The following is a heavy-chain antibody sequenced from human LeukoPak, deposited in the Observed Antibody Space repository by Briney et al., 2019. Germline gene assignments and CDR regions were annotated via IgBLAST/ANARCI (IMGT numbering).Heavy chain of an antibody. D-gene: IGHD6-19*01. CDR2: INPSDDST. CDR1: GYTFTSYF. Sequence: GASVKVSCKASGYTFTSYFILWVRRAPGQGLEWMGIINPSDDSTSYARRIQGRVTMTRDTSTSTVYMELSSLRSEDTAVYYCARQGGYSSAIGMGYWGQGTLVTVSS. V-gene: IGHV1-46*01. CDR3: ARQGGYSSAIGMGY. J-gene: IGHJ4*02.